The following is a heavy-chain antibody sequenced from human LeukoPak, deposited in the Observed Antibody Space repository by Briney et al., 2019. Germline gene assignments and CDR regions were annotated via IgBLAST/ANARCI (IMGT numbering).Heavy chain of an antibody. CDR2: INHSGST. D-gene: IGHD5-12*01. Sequence: SETLSLTCAVYGGSFSGYYWSWIRQPPGKGLEWIGEINHSGSTNYNPSLKSRVTISVDTSKNQFSLKLSSVTAADTAVYYCARGLRAIVATTYYYYYMDVWGKGTTVTVSS. V-gene: IGHV4-34*01. J-gene: IGHJ6*03. CDR1: GGSFSGYY. CDR3: ARGLRAIVATTYYYYYMDV.